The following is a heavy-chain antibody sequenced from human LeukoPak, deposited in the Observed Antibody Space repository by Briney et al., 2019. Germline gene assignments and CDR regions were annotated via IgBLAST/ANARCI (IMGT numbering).Heavy chain of an antibody. D-gene: IGHD1-26*01. CDR1: GFTFSSYA. CDR2: ISYDGSNK. V-gene: IGHV3-30-3*01. CDR3: AKELGAAAFDI. Sequence: GGSLRLSCAASGFTFSSYAMHWVRQAPGKGLEWVAVISYDGSNKYYADSVKGRFTISRDNSKNTLYLQMNSLRAEDTAVYYCAKELGAAAFDIWGQGTMVTVSS. J-gene: IGHJ3*02.